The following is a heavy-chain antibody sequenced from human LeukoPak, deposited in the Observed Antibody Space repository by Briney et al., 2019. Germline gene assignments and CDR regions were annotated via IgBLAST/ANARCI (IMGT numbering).Heavy chain of an antibody. CDR1: GGSFSSGSYY. V-gene: IGHV4-61*01. Sequence: SQTLSLTCTVSGGSFSSGSYYWSWIRQPPGKGLEWIGYIYYSGSTNYNPSLKSRVTISVDTSKNQFSLKLSSVTAADTAVYYCARAYCGGDCHLDYWGQGTLVTVSS. CDR2: IYYSGST. CDR3: ARAYCGGDCHLDY. D-gene: IGHD2-21*02. J-gene: IGHJ4*02.